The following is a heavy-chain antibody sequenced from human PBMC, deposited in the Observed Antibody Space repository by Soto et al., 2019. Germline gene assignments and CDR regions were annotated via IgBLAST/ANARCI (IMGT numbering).Heavy chain of an antibody. Sequence: PGGSLRLSCAASGFTVSGNYMSWVRQAPGKGLEWVSIIYSGGDTYYAEPVKGRVTTSRDNSKNTLYLQMNSLRAEDTAVYYCAKAGMTTVTYYYYYGMDVWGQGTAVTVSS. CDR2: IYSGGDT. D-gene: IGHD4-17*01. CDR1: GFTVSGNY. V-gene: IGHV3-53*01. J-gene: IGHJ6*02. CDR3: AKAGMTTVTYYYYYGMDV.